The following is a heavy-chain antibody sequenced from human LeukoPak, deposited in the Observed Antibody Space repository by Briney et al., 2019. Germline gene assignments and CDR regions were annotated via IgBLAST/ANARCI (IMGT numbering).Heavy chain of an antibody. CDR2: ISGSGGST. Sequence: SGGSLRLSCTASGFNFSGYAMSCVRQAPGKGLEWVSAISGSGGSTYYADSVKGRFTISRDNSKDTLYMQLNSPRAEDTAVYFCAKGQTTVMAFDVWAKGQWSPFLQ. V-gene: IGHV3-23*01. D-gene: IGHD4-17*01. J-gene: IGHJ3*01. CDR3: AKGQTTVMAFDV. CDR1: GFNFSGYA.